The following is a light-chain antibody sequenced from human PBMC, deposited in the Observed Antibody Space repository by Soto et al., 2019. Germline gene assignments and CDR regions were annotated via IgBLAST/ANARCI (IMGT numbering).Light chain of an antibody. V-gene: IGKV3-20*01. CDR2: GTS. Sequence: EIVLTQSPGTPSVSPGERATLSCRASQTISSNNLAWYQQKPGQAPSLLIYGTSSRATGIPDRFSGSGSGTDFTLTISRLEPEDSAIYYCQQHGSWTFGQGTKVEI. CDR3: QQHGSWT. CDR1: QTISSNN. J-gene: IGKJ1*01.